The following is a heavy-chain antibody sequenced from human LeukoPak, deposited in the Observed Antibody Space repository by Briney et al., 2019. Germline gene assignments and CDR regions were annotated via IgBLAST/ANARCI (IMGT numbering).Heavy chain of an antibody. Sequence: ETLSLTCAVSGGSISSSNWWSWVRQPPGKGLEWVANIKQDESEKSYVDSVKGRFTISRDNAKNSLYLQMNSLRAEDTAIYYCAREDLRSFDYWGQGTLVTVSS. D-gene: IGHD4-17*01. CDR3: AREDLRSFDY. CDR1: GGSISSSNW. CDR2: IKQDESEK. V-gene: IGHV3-7*01. J-gene: IGHJ4*02.